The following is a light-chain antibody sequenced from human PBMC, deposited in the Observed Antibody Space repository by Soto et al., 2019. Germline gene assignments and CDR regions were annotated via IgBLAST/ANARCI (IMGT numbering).Light chain of an antibody. V-gene: IGKV3-11*01. CDR2: DVS. CDR1: QSVSTY. J-gene: IGKJ5*01. CDR3: QHHINWPPAIT. Sequence: EIVLTQFPATLSLSPGERATLCCRSSQSVSTYLAWYQQKPGRAPRLLIYDVSNRATGIPPRFSGSGSGTDFTLTISSLEPEDFAVYYCQHHINWPPAITFGQGTRLEIK.